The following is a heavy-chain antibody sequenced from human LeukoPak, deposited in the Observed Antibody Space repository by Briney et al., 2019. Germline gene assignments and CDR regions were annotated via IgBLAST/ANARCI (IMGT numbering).Heavy chain of an antibody. CDR2: ISWNSDTI. J-gene: IGHJ4*02. CDR1: GFSFDDYA. V-gene: IGHV3-9*01. D-gene: IGHD1-26*01. CDR3: TKGISGTYLAALDY. Sequence: GGSLRLSCAASGFSFDDYAMHWVRQAPGKGLEWVPGISWNSDTIGYADSVKGRFTISSENAKNSLYLQMNSLRAEDTALYYCTKGISGTYLAALDYWGQGTLVTVSS.